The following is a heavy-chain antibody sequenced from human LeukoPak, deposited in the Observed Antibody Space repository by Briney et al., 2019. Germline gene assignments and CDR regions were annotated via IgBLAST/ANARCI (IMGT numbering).Heavy chain of an antibody. Sequence: GEALKISCKGSGYSFTSYWTTWVRQMPGKGVEWMGTIDPSDSNMKNHSPTVQGHVTISVDKSISTVYLRWSSLKASDTAMYYCATGSSGGDSYWGQGALVTVSS. CDR3: ATGSSGGDSY. D-gene: IGHD3-10*01. CDR1: GYSFTSYW. V-gene: IGHV5-10-1*01. CDR2: IDPSDSNMK. J-gene: IGHJ4*02.